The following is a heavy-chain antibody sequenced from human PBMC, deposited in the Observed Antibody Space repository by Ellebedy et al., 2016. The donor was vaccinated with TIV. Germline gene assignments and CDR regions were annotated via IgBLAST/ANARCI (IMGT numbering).Heavy chain of an antibody. Sequence: MPGGSLRLSCSVSGYSINRGYFWGWIRQPPGKGLEWIGIVYHSGTTYYNPSLKSRVTISVDTSKNQFSLRLSSVTAADTAVYFCARDHSDEQIDYWGQGALVSVSS. J-gene: IGHJ4*02. CDR3: ARDHSDEQIDY. V-gene: IGHV4-38-2*02. CDR1: GYSINRGYF. D-gene: IGHD1/OR15-1a*01. CDR2: VYHSGTT.